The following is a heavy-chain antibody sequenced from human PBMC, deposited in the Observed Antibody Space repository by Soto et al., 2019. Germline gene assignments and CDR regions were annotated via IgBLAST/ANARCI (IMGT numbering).Heavy chain of an antibody. CDR2: IWCDGSNK. CDR3: ARDGYCSGGRCYSVPVFDY. V-gene: IGHV3-33*01. CDR1: GFTFSSFD. D-gene: IGHD2-15*01. J-gene: IGHJ4*02. Sequence: SLRLSYITSGFTFSSFDLHRVRQAPGWGLEWVAVIWCDGSNKYYADSVKGRFTISRDNSKNTLYLQMNSLRAEDTAVYYCARDGYCSGGRCYSVPVFDYWGQGT.